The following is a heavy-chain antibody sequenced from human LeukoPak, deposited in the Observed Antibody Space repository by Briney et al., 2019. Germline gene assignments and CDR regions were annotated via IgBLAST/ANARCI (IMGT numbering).Heavy chain of an antibody. J-gene: IGHJ5*02. D-gene: IGHD1-26*01. V-gene: IGHV3-48*01. CDR2: ISSSSSTI. CDR3: ATTVLGRADWLDP. CDR1: GFTFSSYS. Sequence: GGSLRLSCPAFGFTFSSYSRNWVRQAPGKGLEWISYISSSSSTIYYADSVKGRFTISRDNSKNTLYLQINNLRPEDTAVYYCATTVLGRADWLDPWGLGTLVTVSS.